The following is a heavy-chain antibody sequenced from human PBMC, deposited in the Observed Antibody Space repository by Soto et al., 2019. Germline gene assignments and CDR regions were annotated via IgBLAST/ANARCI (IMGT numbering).Heavy chain of an antibody. V-gene: IGHV3-23*01. Sequence: EVQLLESGGGSVQPGGSLRLSCAASGFTFSNFAMTWVRQAPGKGLEWVSSISGSGATTHYADSVKGRFTISRDNSKNTLFLRMSNLGARDQALYYCTKTNQYGGCSSGGCFTPDYWGQGTPVTVSS. CDR3: TKTNQYGGCSSGGCFTPDY. J-gene: IGHJ4*02. CDR1: GFTFSNFA. D-gene: IGHD2-15*01. CDR2: ISGSGATT.